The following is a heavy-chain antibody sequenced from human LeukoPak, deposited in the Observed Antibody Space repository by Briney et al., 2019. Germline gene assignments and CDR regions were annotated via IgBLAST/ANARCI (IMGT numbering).Heavy chain of an antibody. CDR2: IYYSGST. CDR3: ARERVYGGNSLDY. CDR1: GGSISSISYY. Sequence: SETLSLTCTISGGSISSISYYWGWIRQPPGKGLEWIGYIYYSGSTYYNPSLKSRVTISVDTSKNQFSLKLSSVTAADTAVYYCARERVYGGNSLDYWGQGTLVTVSS. D-gene: IGHD4-23*01. V-gene: IGHV4-30-4*08. J-gene: IGHJ4*02.